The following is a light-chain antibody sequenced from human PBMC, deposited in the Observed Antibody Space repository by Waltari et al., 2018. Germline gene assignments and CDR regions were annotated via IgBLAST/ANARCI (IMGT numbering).Light chain of an antibody. CDR3: AAWDDSLSGVL. CDR1: SLRSNY. CDR2: GKN. Sequence: SSELTQDPAVSVALGQTVRITCQGDSLRSNYASWYQLKPGQAPVLVIYGKNNRPPGIPNRFSGSSSGNTASLTITGAQAEDEADYYCAAWDDSLSGVLFGGGTKLTV. J-gene: IGLJ2*01. V-gene: IGLV3-19*01.